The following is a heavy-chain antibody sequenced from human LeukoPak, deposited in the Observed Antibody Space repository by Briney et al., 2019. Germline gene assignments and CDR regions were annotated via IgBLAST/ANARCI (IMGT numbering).Heavy chain of an antibody. CDR1: GFTFSSYG. CDR3: AKDLSYSSSWYDRDY. Sequence: GGSLRLSCAASGFTFSSYGMHWVRQAPGKGLEWVAVISYDGGNKYYADSVKGRFTISRDNSKNTLYLQMNSLRAEDTAVYYCAKDLSYSSSWYDRDYWGREPWSPSPQ. D-gene: IGHD6-13*01. V-gene: IGHV3-30*18. CDR2: ISYDGGNK. J-gene: IGHJ4*02.